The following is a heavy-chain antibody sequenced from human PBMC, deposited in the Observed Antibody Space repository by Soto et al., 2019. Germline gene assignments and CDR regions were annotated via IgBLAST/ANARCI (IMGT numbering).Heavy chain of an antibody. CDR3: ARSASTVTPWMDSDEAFDM. V-gene: IGHV4-4*02. J-gene: IGHJ3*02. Sequence: QVHLQESGPGLVKPAGTLSLSCDVSGVSFTSSNWWSWVRQAPGKGLEWIGPISFSGTTVYNSFLESRLSISVNTSENVVSLMLNSVTGADTAMYYCARSASTVTPWMDSDEAFDMWGQGTMVTVS. D-gene: IGHD4-17*01. CDR2: ISFSGTT. CDR1: GVSFTSSNW.